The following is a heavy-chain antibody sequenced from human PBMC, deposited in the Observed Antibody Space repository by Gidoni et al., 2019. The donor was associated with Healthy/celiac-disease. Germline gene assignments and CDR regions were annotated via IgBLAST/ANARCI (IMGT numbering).Heavy chain of an antibody. Sequence: EVQLLESGGGLVQPGGSLSLAWAASGFTFSSYAMSWVRQAPGKGLEWVAAISGKGGITYYADTVKGRFTISRDNSKNTLYLQMNSLRAEDTAVYYCAIFRRSTGAFDIWGQGTMVTVSS. CDR2: ISGKGGIT. J-gene: IGHJ3*02. D-gene: IGHD3-3*01. CDR3: AIFRRSTGAFDI. CDR1: GFTFSSYA. V-gene: IGHV3-23*01.